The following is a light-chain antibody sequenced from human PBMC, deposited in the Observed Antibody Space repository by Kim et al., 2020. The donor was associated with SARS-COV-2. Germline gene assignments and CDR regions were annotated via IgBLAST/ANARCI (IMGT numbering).Light chain of an antibody. V-gene: IGKV1-9*01. CDR2: AAS. J-gene: IGKJ4*01. CDR1: QGISSY. Sequence: ASGGDRVTITCRASQGISSYLAWYQQNPGKAPKLLIYAASTLQSGVPSRFSGSGSGTDFTLTISSLQPEDFATYYCQQLNSYPFTFGGGTKVDIK. CDR3: QQLNSYPFT.